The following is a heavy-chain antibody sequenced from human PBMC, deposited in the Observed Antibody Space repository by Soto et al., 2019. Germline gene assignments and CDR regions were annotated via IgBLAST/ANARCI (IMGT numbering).Heavy chain of an antibody. J-gene: IGHJ4*02. CDR1: GFTFSSYS. CDR3: ARDPRRYYGSGTPPDY. Sequence: PGGSLRLSCAASGFTFSSYSMNWVRQAPGKGLEWVSSISSSSSYIYYADSVKGRFTISRDNAKNSLYLQMNSLRAEDTAVYYCARDPRRYYGSGTPPDYWGQGTLVTVSS. V-gene: IGHV3-21*01. D-gene: IGHD3-10*01. CDR2: ISSSSSYI.